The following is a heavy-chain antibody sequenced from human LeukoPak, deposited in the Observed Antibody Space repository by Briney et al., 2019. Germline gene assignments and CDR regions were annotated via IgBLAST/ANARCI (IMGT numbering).Heavy chain of an antibody. J-gene: IGHJ4*02. CDR3: AKWPEGAMDYFDY. CDR2: ISGDGTRT. V-gene: IGHV3-23*01. CDR1: GFTFSSYA. Sequence: GGSLRLSCAASGFTFSSYAMTWARQAPVKGLEWVSAISGDGTRTYYADSVKGRFTISRDNSKNTLYLEMGSLRVEDTAIYYCAKWPEGAMDYFDYWGQGALVTVSS. D-gene: IGHD3-16*01.